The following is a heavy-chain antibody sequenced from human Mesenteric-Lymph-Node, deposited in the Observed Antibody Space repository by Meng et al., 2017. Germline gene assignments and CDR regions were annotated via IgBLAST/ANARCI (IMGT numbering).Heavy chain of an antibody. V-gene: IGHV3-23*01. CDR2: ISGSGGGT. J-gene: IGHJ5*02. CDR3: AKGDSGWYQEYNWFDP. Sequence: EVQLLESGGGLVQPGGSLRLSCAASGFTFRTYGMSWVRQAPGKGLECVSGISGSGGGTYYGDSVKGRFTISRDNSKNTLYLQMSSLRAEDTAIYYCAKGDSGWYQEYNWFDPWGQGTLVTVSS. CDR1: GFTFRTYG. D-gene: IGHD6-19*01.